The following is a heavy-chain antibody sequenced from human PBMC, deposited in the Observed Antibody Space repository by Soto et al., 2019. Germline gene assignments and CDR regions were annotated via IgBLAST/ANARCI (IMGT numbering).Heavy chain of an antibody. D-gene: IGHD2-15*01. V-gene: IGHV3-21*01. CDR1: GFTFSSYS. CDR2: ISSSSSYI. Sequence: EAQLVESGGGLVKPGGSLRLSCAASGFTFSSYSMNWVRQAPGKGLEWVSSISSSSSYIYYADSAKGRFTISRDNAKNSLYLQMNSLRAEDTAVYYCARVDIVVVVAADSGFDYWGQGTLVTVSS. J-gene: IGHJ4*02. CDR3: ARVDIVVVVAADSGFDY.